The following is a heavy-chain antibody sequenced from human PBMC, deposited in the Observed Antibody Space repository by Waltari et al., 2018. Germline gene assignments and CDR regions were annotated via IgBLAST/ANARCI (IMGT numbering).Heavy chain of an antibody. CDR2: IGLAGDT. V-gene: IGHV3-13*01. D-gene: IGHD6-19*01. CDR1: GFTFSSYD. Sequence: EVQLVESGGRLVQPGGSLRLSCAASGFTFSSYDMHWVRQAPGKGLEWVAAIGLAGDTYYPGSVKGRFTISRENARSSLYLQINSLTAGDTAVYYCARDRTIAVTDFHGWYFDLWGRGTLVTVSS. J-gene: IGHJ2*01. CDR3: ARDRTIAVTDFHGWYFDL.